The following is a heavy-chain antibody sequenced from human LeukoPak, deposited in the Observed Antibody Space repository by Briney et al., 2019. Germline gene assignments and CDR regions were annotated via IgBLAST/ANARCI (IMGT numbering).Heavy chain of an antibody. Sequence: TGGSLRLSCVASGFTFKNYWMHWVRQAPGKGLVWVSRIDSDGSITIYADSVKGRFTISRDNAKDTLFLQMNSLRADDTAVYYCARGRAGCYFGYWGQGTLVTVSS. V-gene: IGHV3-74*01. J-gene: IGHJ4*02. D-gene: IGHD6-19*01. CDR1: GFTFKNYW. CDR2: IDSDGSIT. CDR3: ARGRAGCYFGY.